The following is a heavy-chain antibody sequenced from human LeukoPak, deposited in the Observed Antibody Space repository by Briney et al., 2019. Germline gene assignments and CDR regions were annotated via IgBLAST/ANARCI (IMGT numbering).Heavy chain of an antibody. CDR1: GGSISSSNW. J-gene: IGHJ4*02. CDR2: IYHSGST. D-gene: IGHD6-13*01. Sequence: PSETLSLTCAVSGGSISSSNWWSWVRQPPGKGLEWIGEIYHSGSTNYNPSLKSRVTMSVDTSKNQFSLKLSSVTAADTAVYYCAKDSSTWGNLAGHFDSWGQGTLVTVSS. CDR3: AKDSSTWGNLAGHFDS. V-gene: IGHV4-4*02.